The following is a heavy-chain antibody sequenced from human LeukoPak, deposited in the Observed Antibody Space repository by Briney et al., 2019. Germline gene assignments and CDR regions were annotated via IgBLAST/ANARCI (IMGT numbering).Heavy chain of an antibody. Sequence: GGSLRLSCAASGFTFSSYWMSWVRQAPGKGLESVANIDQDGSEKYYVDSVKGRFTISRDNAKNSLYLQMNSLRAEDTAVYYCARGGFAYSSSYWGQGTLVTVSS. J-gene: IGHJ4*02. CDR1: GFTFSSYW. CDR3: ARGGFAYSSSY. D-gene: IGHD6-6*01. CDR2: IDQDGSEK. V-gene: IGHV3-7*04.